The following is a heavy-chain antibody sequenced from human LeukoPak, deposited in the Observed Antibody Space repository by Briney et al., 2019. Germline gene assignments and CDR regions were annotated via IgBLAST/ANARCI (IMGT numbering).Heavy chain of an antibody. CDR3: AKAGVELYYYDSSGYSHFDY. V-gene: IGHV3-23*01. J-gene: IGHJ4*02. CDR1: GFIFSSYG. CDR2: ITDSGGRT. Sequence: GGSLRLSCAASGFIFSSYGMSWVRQAPGKGLEWVSGITDSGGRTYYSDSVKGRFTISRDNSKNTLYLQMNSLRAEDTAVYYCAKAGVELYYYDSSGYSHFDYWGQGTLVTVSS. D-gene: IGHD3-22*01.